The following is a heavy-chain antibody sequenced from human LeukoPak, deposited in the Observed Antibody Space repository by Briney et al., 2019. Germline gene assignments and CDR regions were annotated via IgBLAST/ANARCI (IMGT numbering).Heavy chain of an antibody. Sequence: SETLSLTCTVSGYSISSYYWGWIRQPPGKGLEWIGSIYHSGSTYYNPSLKSRVTISVDTSKNQFSLKLSSVTAADTAVYYCARGSLYCTNGVCYLDYWGQGTLVTVSS. CDR3: ARGSLYCTNGVCYLDY. CDR1: GYSISSYY. J-gene: IGHJ4*02. D-gene: IGHD2-8*01. CDR2: IYHSGST. V-gene: IGHV4-38-2*02.